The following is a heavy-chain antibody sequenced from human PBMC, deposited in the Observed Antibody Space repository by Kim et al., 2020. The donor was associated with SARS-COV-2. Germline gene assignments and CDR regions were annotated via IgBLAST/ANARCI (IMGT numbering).Heavy chain of an antibody. Sequence: VKGRFTISRDNSKTTLYLQMNSLRAEDTAVYYCAKVGYCSGGSCQGAFDIWGQGTMVTVSS. D-gene: IGHD2-15*01. J-gene: IGHJ3*02. CDR3: AKVGYCSGGSCQGAFDI. V-gene: IGHV3-33*06.